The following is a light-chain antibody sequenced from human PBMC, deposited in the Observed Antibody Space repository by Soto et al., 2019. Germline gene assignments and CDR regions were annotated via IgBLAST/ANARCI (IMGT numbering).Light chain of an antibody. CDR3: QQRSDWPPYT. CDR2: DAS. Sequence: EIVLTQSPATLSLSPGERATLSCRASQSISSYLAWYQQKPGQAPRLLIYDASNRATGIPARFSGSGSGTDFTLTISSLEPEDFALYYCQQRSDWPPYTLGQGTKLEIK. CDR1: QSISSY. J-gene: IGKJ2*01. V-gene: IGKV3-11*01.